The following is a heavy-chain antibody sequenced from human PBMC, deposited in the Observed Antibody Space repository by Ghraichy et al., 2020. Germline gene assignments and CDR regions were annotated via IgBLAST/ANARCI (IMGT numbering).Heavy chain of an antibody. Sequence: GESLNISCKASGYTFRNYWIAWVRQVPGKGLEWIGMIYPDDSDTRYSPSFQGQVTISADTSLPTAYLQWSSLKASDTAMYFCASHLLAANYYYYGMSFWGQGTTVTV. J-gene: IGHJ6*02. CDR2: IYPDDSDT. V-gene: IGHV5-51*01. CDR3: ASHLLAANYYYYGMSF. D-gene: IGHD6-13*01. CDR1: GYTFRNYW.